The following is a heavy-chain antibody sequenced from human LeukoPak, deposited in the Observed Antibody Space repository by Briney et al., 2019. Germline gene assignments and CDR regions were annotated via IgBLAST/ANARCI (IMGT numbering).Heavy chain of an antibody. D-gene: IGHD3-10*01. CDR3: ARGRKGIYYGSGSQNYGMDV. Sequence: SETLSLTCAVYGWSLSGYYWSWIRQPPGKGLEWIGEINHSGSTNYNPSLKSRVTISVDTSKNQFSLKLSSVTAADTAVYYCARGRKGIYYGSGSQNYGMDVWGKGTTVTVSS. CDR1: GWSLSGYY. CDR2: INHSGST. J-gene: IGHJ6*04. V-gene: IGHV4-34*01.